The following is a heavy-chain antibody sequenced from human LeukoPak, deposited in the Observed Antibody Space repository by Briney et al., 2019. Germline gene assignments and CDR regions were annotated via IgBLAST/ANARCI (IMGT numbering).Heavy chain of an antibody. V-gene: IGHV3-48*03. CDR2: VSSSGSTI. Sequence: PGRSLRLSCAASGFAFSSYAKHWVRQAPGKGLEWVSYVSSSGSTIYYADSVKGRFTISRDNAKNSLYLQMNSLRAEDTAVYYCAELGITMIGGVWGKGTTVTISS. CDR3: AELGITMIGGV. J-gene: IGHJ6*04. D-gene: IGHD3-10*02. CDR1: GFAFSSYA.